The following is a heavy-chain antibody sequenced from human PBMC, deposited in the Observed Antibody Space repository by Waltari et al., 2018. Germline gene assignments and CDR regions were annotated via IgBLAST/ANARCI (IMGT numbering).Heavy chain of an antibody. Sequence: VHLVESGGGLVRPGRSLRLPCADSGFLFDDYGMEWVRQAPGKGREWVAGINWNSGTIHYADSVKGRFTISRDNAENSLYLQMNSLTTEDTAVYYCTKDMDGATAMAPRLDFWGQGTLVTVSS. V-gene: IGHV3-9*01. J-gene: IGHJ4*02. D-gene: IGHD5-18*01. CDR2: INWNSGTI. CDR1: GFLFDDYG. CDR3: TKDMDGATAMAPRLDF.